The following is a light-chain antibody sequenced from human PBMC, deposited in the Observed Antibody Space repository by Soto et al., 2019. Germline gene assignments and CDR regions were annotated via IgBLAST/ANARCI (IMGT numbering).Light chain of an antibody. V-gene: IGLV2-8*01. CDR1: SSDVGGYKY. CDR2: EVS. CDR3: SSCAGSILGV. Sequence: QSALTQPPSASGSPGQSVTISCTGTSSDVGGYKYVSWYQQHPGKAPKLMIYEVSKRPSGVPDRFSSSKSGNTASLTVSGLQAEDEADYYCSSCAGSILGVFGGGTKLTVL. J-gene: IGLJ3*02.